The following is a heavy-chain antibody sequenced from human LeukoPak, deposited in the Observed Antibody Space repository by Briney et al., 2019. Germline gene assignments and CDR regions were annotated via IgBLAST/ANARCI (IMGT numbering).Heavy chain of an antibody. CDR3: ARGNGSPPGYYYYYMDV. V-gene: IGHV4-4*07. D-gene: IGHD3-10*01. Sequence: SETLSLTCTVSGGSISSYYWSWIRQPAGKGLEWIGRIYTSGSTNYNPSLKSRVTMSVDTSKNQFSLKLSSVTAADTAVYYCARGNGSPPGYYYYYMDVWGKGTTVTVSS. J-gene: IGHJ6*03. CDR2: IYTSGST. CDR1: GGSISSYY.